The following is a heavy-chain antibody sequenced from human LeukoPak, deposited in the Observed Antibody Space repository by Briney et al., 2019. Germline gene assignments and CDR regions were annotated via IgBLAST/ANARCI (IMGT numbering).Heavy chain of an antibody. J-gene: IGHJ6*03. CDR2: IYYSGST. Sequence: SETLSLTCSVSGDSISTSSYYWGWIRQPPGKGLEWVGTIYYSGSTYYNPSLTSRVTISVDTSKNQFSLKLSSVTAADTAVYYCARHKDYYYSYMDVWGKGTTVTISS. CDR1: GDSISTSSYY. CDR3: ARHKDYYYSYMDV. V-gene: IGHV4-39*01.